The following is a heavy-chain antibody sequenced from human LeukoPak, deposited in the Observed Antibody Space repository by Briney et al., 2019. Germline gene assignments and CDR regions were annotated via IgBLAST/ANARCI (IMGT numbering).Heavy chain of an antibody. CDR1: GGSISSYY. CDR3: ASSPYYYGSGSYPY. CDR2: IYTSGST. V-gene: IGHV4-4*07. D-gene: IGHD3-10*01. J-gene: IGHJ4*02. Sequence: PSETLSLTCTVSGGSISSYYWSWIRQPAGKGLEWIGRIYTSGSTNYNPSLKSRVTISVDTSKNQFSLKLSSVTAADTAVYYCASSPYYYGSGSYPYWGQGTLVTVSS.